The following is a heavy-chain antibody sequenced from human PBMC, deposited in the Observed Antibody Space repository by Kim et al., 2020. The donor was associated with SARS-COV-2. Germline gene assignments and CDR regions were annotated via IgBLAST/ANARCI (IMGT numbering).Heavy chain of an antibody. CDR1: GFTFSSHW. Sequence: GGSLRLSCAASGFTFSSHWMHWVLQGPGKGLVWVSGIKNDGSSTDYADSVKGRFSISRDNAKNTLYLQMNSLRVEDTAVYYCARAGYYSDNVWFDPWGQGTLVTVSS. J-gene: IGHJ5*02. CDR3: ARAGYYSDNVWFDP. V-gene: IGHV3-74*01. CDR2: IKNDGSST. D-gene: IGHD6-25*01.